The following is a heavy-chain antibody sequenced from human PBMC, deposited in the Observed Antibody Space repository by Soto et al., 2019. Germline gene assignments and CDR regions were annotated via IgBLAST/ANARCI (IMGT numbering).Heavy chain of an antibody. CDR3: ACSRAYYYAPAGCAASAV. V-gene: IGHV1-2*04. CDR2: INPNMGGT. Sequence: GFSVKPSCKASGYTLTGCSMQWVRQAPGQGLEWMVWINPNMGGTNYAQTFQGWVTMTRCTSISTAYMDLSRLRSDATAVSYCACSRAYYYAPAGCAASAVWGHGTMETV. D-gene: IGHD3-10*01. J-gene: IGHJ3*01. CDR1: GYTLTGCS.